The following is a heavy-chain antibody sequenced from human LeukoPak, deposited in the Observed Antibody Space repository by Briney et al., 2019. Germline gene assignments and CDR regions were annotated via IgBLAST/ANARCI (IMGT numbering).Heavy chain of an antibody. CDR1: GYTFTTHA. V-gene: IGHV1-18*01. J-gene: IGHJ4*02. D-gene: IGHD3-10*01. Sequence: ASVKVSCQASGYTFTTHAISWVRQAPGQGLEWMGWIRGYNGNTNYGQKFQGRITITTDTSRSTTYMELGSLRSDDSAIYYCARMRDSNAGSYFDCWGQGSLVTVSS. CDR3: ARMRDSNAGSYFDC. CDR2: IRGYNGNT.